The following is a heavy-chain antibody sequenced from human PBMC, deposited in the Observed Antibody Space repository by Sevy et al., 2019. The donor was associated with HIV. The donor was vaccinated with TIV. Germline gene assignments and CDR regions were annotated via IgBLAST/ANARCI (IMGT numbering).Heavy chain of an antibody. V-gene: IGHV3-33*01. Sequence: GGSLRLSCVASGFAFSDYGMHWVRQAPGKGLEWVAVIWYDGNNQHYADSVRGRFTISRSNSKTTLYLQLSSLRAEDTAVYYCARDPRIFGDYLLTYFDYWGQGVLVTVSS. CDR3: ARDPRIFGDYLLTYFDY. CDR2: IWYDGNNQ. J-gene: IGHJ4*02. CDR1: GFAFSDYG. D-gene: IGHD4-17*01.